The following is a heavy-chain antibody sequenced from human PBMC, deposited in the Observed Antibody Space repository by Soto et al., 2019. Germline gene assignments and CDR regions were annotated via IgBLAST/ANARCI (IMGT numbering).Heavy chain of an antibody. CDR2: IYYSGST. CDR1: GGSISSGGYY. D-gene: IGHD6-13*01. Sequence: SETLSLTCTVSGGSISSGGYYWSWIRQHPGKGLEWIGYIYYSGSTYYNPSLKSRVTISVDTSKNQFSLKLSSVTAADTAVYYCAREGIAAADNYYYYGMDVWGQGTTVTVSS. V-gene: IGHV4-31*03. J-gene: IGHJ6*02. CDR3: AREGIAAADNYYYYGMDV.